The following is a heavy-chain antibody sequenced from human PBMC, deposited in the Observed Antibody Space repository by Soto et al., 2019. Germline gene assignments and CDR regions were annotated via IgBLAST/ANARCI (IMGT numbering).Heavy chain of an antibody. D-gene: IGHD4-17*01. J-gene: IGHJ4*02. V-gene: IGHV5-51*01. CDR2: IYTGDSDT. Sequence: ESLKISCKGSGYSFTNYWIGWVRQMPGKGLEWMGIIYTGDSDTRYSPSFQGQVTMSADKSISTAYLQWSSLKASDTAMYYCARLSYGDSYYFDYWGQGTLVTVSS. CDR1: GYSFTNYW. CDR3: ARLSYGDSYYFDY.